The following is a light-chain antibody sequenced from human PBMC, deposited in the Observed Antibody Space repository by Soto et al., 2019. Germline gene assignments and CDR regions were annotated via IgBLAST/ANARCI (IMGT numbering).Light chain of an antibody. Sequence: QSALTQPASVSGSHGQSITISCTGTSSDVGGYKFVSWYQQHPGKVPKLLIYDVSNRPSGVSNRFSGSKSGNTASLTISGLQAEDEADYYCSSFRSGSTLFGTGTKLTVL. CDR2: DVS. J-gene: IGLJ1*01. CDR3: SSFRSGSTL. CDR1: SSDVGGYKF. V-gene: IGLV2-14*01.